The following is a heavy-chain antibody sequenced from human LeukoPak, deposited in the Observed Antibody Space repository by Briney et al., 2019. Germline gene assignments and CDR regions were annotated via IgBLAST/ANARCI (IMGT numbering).Heavy chain of an antibody. CDR3: ARDAGGSIAAALSAFDI. CDR1: GGPISSNNW. CDR2: IYHSGST. D-gene: IGHD6-13*01. V-gene: IGHV4-4*02. J-gene: IGHJ3*02. Sequence: PSGTLSLTCAVSGGPISSNNWWSWVRQPPGKGLEWIGDIYHSGSTKYNPSLKSRVTISVDKSKNQFSLKLRSVTAADTAVYYCARDAGGSIAAALSAFDIWGQGTLVTVS.